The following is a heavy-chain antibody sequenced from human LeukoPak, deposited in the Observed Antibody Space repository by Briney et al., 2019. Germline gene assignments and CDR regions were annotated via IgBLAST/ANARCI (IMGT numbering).Heavy chain of an antibody. CDR1: GFTFSSYG. D-gene: IGHD5-18*01. J-gene: IGHJ4*02. CDR2: IRYDGSNK. V-gene: IGHV3-30*02. Sequence: PGGSLRLSCAASGFTFSSYGMHWVRQAPGKGLEWVAFIRYDGSNKYYADSVKGRFTISRDNSKNTLYLHMSSLRTEDSAVYYCAKDRLEYSYRGIDYWGQGTLVTVSS. CDR3: AKDRLEYSYRGIDY.